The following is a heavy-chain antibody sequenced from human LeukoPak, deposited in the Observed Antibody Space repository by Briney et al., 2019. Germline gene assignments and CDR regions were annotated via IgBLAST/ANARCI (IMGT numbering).Heavy chain of an antibody. CDR1: GGTFSSYA. J-gene: IGHJ4*02. D-gene: IGHD6-19*01. CDR2: IIPIFGTA. CDR3: ARGPYSSGWPSFDY. V-gene: IGHV1-69*06. Sequence: ASVKVSCKASGGTFSSYAISWVRQAPGQGLEWMGGIIPIFGTANYAQKFQGRVTITADKSTSTAYMELSSLRSEDTAVYYCARGPYSSGWPSFDYWGQGTLVNVSS.